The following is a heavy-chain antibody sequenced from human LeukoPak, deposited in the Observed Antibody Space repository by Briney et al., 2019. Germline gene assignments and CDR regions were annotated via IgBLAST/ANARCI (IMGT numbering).Heavy chain of an antibody. CDR2: INQDGSEI. V-gene: IGHV3-7*01. J-gene: IGHJ2*01. D-gene: IGHD3-22*01. Sequence: PGGSLRLSCAASGFTFSNYWMSWGRQAPGKGLEWLCNINQDGSEIYYVDSVKGRFIISRDNVKNSLYLQINSPRDHDTAVYYCARDQGSMIIVPTTNWYFDLWGRGTLVTVSS. CDR3: ARDQGSMIIVPTTNWYFDL. CDR1: GFTFSNYW.